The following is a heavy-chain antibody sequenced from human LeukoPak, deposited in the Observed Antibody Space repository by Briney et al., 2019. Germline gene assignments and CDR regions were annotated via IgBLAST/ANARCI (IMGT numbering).Heavy chain of an antibody. J-gene: IGHJ4*02. CDR2: IRQDGGEK. CDR3: ARGKFGDPLAVAGSFDY. Sequence: GGSLRLSCAVSGFTFSSCWMNWVRQAPGKGLEWVASIRQDGGEKSCVDSVKGRFTISRDNTKNSLYLQMSSLRAGDTAVYYCARGKFGDPLAVAGSFDYWGQGTLVTVSS. D-gene: IGHD6-19*01. CDR1: GFTFSSCW. V-gene: IGHV3-7*01.